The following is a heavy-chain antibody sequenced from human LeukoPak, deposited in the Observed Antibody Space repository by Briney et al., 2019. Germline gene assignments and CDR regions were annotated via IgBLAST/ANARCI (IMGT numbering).Heavy chain of an antibody. Sequence: SETLSLTCAVYGGSFSGYYWSWLRQPPGKGLEWIGEINHSGSTNYNPSLKSRVTISVDTSKNQFSLKLSSVTAADTAVYYCARVRSGDPFDYWGQGTLVTVSS. D-gene: IGHD2-21*02. CDR1: GGSFSGYY. V-gene: IGHV4-34*01. CDR3: ARVRSGDPFDY. J-gene: IGHJ4*02. CDR2: INHSGST.